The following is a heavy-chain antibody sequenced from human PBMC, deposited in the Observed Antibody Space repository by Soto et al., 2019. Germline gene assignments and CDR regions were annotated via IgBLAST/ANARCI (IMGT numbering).Heavy chain of an antibody. CDR3: ARESPYGDYEWVMFDY. CDR1: GFTFSSYG. CDR2: IWYDGSNK. V-gene: IGHV3-33*01. Sequence: QVQLVESGGGVVQPGRSLRLSCAASGFTFSSYGMHWVRQAPGKGLEWVAVIWYDGSNKYYADSVKGRFTISRDNSKNTLYLQMNSLRAEDTAVYYCARESPYGDYEWVMFDYWGQGTLVTVSS. D-gene: IGHD4-17*01. J-gene: IGHJ4*02.